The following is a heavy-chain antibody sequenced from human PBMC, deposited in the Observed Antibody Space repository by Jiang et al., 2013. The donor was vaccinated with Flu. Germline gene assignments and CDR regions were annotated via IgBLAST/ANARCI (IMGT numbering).Heavy chain of an antibody. CDR2: IYHPQIT. CDR1: NSSISSNNY. V-gene: IGHV4-38-2*01. D-gene: IGHD2-8*01. J-gene: IGHJ4*02. CDR3: ARGGMVARYGFDF. Sequence: SGSGLVKPSETLSLTCVVSNSSISSNNYWVWLRQSPGMGLEWIGSIYHPQITYINPTLESRVLLSLDTSKNQFSVRLKSVTAADTALYYCARGGMVARYGFDFWGQGILVTVSS.